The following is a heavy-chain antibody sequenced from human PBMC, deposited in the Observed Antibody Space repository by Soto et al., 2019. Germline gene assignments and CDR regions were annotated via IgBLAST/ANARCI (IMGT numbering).Heavy chain of an antibody. J-gene: IGHJ4*02. D-gene: IGHD3-22*01. CDR1: GGSIRSGDYY. Sequence: SETLSLTCTVSGGSIRSGDYYWSWIRQPPGKGLEWIGNIYYSGSTYYNPSLKSRVTISVDTSKNQFSLKLSSVTAADTAVYYCARIVGSIVTVAHFDYWGQGTLVTVSS. CDR2: IYYSGST. V-gene: IGHV4-30-4*01. CDR3: ARIVGSIVTVAHFDY.